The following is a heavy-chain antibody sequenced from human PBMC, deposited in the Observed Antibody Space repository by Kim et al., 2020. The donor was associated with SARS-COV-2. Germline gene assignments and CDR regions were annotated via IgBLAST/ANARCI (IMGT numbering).Heavy chain of an antibody. CDR2: IYYSGST. D-gene: IGHD3-22*01. Sequence: SETLSLTCTVSGGSISSGGYYWSWIRQHPGKGLEWIGYIYYSGSTYYNPSLKSRVTISVDTSKNQFSLKLSSVTAADTAVYYCARAREGTMIVVVIGAFDIWGQGTMVTVSS. CDR1: GGSISSGGYY. CDR3: ARAREGTMIVVVIGAFDI. V-gene: IGHV4-31*03. J-gene: IGHJ3*02.